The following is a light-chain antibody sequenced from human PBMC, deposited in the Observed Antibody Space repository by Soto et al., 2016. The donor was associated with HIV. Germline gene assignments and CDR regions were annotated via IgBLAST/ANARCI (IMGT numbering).Light chain of an antibody. CDR2: DAT. J-gene: IGKJ1*01. Sequence: AIRMTQSPSSFSASTGDRVTITCRASQVISSYLAWYQQKPGKAPKLLIYDATTLQSGVPSRFSGSGSGTDFTLTISCLQSEDFATYYCQQYYSYPRTFGQGTKVEIK. V-gene: IGKV1-8*01. CDR3: QQYYSYPRT. CDR1: QVISSY.